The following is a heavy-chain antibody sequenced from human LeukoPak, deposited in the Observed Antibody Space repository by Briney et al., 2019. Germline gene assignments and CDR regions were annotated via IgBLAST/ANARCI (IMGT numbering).Heavy chain of an antibody. CDR1: GYSFTSYW. D-gene: IGHD2-15*01. V-gene: IGHV5-51*01. Sequence: GESLKISCKASGYSFTSYWIGWVRQMPGKGLEWMGIIYPGDSDTRYSPSFQGQVTISADKSVSTAYLQWSSLKASDTAMYYCARGAVAATLYYYYYMDVWGKGTTVTVSS. CDR2: IYPGDSDT. J-gene: IGHJ6*03. CDR3: ARGAVAATLYYYYYMDV.